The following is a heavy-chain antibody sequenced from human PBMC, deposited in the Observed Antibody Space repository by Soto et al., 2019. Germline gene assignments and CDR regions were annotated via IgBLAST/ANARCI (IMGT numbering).Heavy chain of an antibody. CDR2: ISYNGSNK. CDR3: AKDPLAYSSGWYYFDY. V-gene: IGHV3-30*18. Sequence: GGSLRLSCAASGFTFSSYGMHWVRQAPGKGLEWVSGISYNGSNKGYADSVKGRFTISRDNAKNSLYLQMNSLRAEDTALYYCAKDPLAYSSGWYYFDYWGQGTLVTVSS. J-gene: IGHJ4*02. CDR1: GFTFSSYG. D-gene: IGHD6-19*01.